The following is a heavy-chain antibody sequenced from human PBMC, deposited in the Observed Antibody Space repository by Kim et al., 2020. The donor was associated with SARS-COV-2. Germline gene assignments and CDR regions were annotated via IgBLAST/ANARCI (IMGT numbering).Heavy chain of an antibody. J-gene: IGHJ4*02. V-gene: IGHV3-33*05. Sequence: GGSLRLSCAASGFTFSSYGMHWVRQAPGKGLEWVAVISYDGSNKYYADSVKGRFTISRDNSKNTLYLQMNSLRAEDTAVYYCARDIIEISGWKYYFDYWGQGTLVTVSS. CDR3: ARDIIEISGWKYYFDY. D-gene: IGHD6-19*01. CDR1: GFTFSSYG. CDR2: ISYDGSNK.